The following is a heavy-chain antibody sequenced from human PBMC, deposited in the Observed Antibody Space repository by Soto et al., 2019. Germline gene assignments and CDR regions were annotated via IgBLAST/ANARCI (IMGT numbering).Heavy chain of an antibody. D-gene: IGHD1-7*01. CDR3: ARGETGTYYYYYYGMDV. V-gene: IGHV4-34*01. CDR1: GGSFSGYY. J-gene: IGHJ6*01. CDR2: INHSGST. Sequence: SETLSLTCAVYGGSFSGYYWSWIRQPPGKGLEWIGEINHSGSTNYNPSLKSRVTISVDTSKNQFSLKLSSVTAADTAVYYCARGETGTYYYYYYGMDVWGPGTTVTVYS.